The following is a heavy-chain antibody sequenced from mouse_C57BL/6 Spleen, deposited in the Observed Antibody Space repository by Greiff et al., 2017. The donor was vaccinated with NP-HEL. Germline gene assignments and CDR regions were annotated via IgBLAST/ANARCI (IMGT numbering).Heavy chain of an antibody. CDR2: IDPSDSYT. CDR3: ARQLRLQSWFAY. Sequence: QVQLQQPGAELVRPGTSVKLSCKASGYTFTSYWMHWVKQRPGQGLEWIGVIDPSDSYTNYNQKFKGKATLTVDTSSSTAYMQLSSLTSEDSAVYYCARQLRLQSWFAYWGQGTLVTVSA. V-gene: IGHV1-59*01. D-gene: IGHD3-2*02. J-gene: IGHJ3*01. CDR1: GYTFTSYW.